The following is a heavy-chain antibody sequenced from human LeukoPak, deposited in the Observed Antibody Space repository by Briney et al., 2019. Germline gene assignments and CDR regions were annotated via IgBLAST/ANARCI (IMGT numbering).Heavy chain of an antibody. Sequence: PGGSLRLSCAASGFTFTNSWMSWVRQAPGKGLEWVANIKQDGSEKYYVDSVKGRFTISRDTAKSSLYLQMNSLRAEDRAVYYCASSGGSSRGYFDYWGQGTLVTVSS. V-gene: IGHV3-7*01. J-gene: IGHJ4*02. CDR1: GFTFTNSW. CDR2: IKQDGSEK. D-gene: IGHD2-15*01. CDR3: ASSGGSSRGYFDY.